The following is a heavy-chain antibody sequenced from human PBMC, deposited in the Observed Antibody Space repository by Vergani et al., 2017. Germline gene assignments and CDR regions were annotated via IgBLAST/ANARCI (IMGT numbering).Heavy chain of an antibody. J-gene: IGHJ4*02. Sequence: QVQLVQSGAEVKKPGASVKVSCKASGYTFTSYAMHWVRQAPGQRLEWMGWINAGNGNTKYSQKFQGRVTITRDTSASTAYMELSSLISEDTAVYYCARVGAVAGHYYFDYWGQGTLVTVSS. V-gene: IGHV1-3*01. D-gene: IGHD6-19*01. CDR3: ARVGAVAGHYYFDY. CDR1: GYTFTSYA. CDR2: INAGNGNT.